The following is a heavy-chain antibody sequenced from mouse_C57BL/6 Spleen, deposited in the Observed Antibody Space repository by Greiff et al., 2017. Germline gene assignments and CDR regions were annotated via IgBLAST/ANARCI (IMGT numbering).Heavy chain of an antibody. J-gene: IGHJ1*03. CDR3: ARFPYGSSYYWYCDV. CDR1: GYTFTSYW. V-gene: IGHV1-61*01. Sequence: QVQLQQPGAELVRPGSSVKLSCKASGYTFTSYWMDWVKQRPGQGLEWIGNIYPSDSETHYNQKFKDKATLTVDKSSSTAYMQLSSLTSEDSAVYYWARFPYGSSYYWYCDVWGTGTTVTVSS. D-gene: IGHD1-1*01. CDR2: IYPSDSET.